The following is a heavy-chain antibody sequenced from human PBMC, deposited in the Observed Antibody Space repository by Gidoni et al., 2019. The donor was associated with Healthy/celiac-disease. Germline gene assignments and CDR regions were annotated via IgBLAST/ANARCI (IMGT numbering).Heavy chain of an antibody. Sequence: EVQLVESGGGLVQPGRSLRLSCAASGFTFDDYAMHWVRQAPGKGLEWVSGISWNSGSIGYADSVKGRFTISRDNAKNSLYLQMNSLRAEDTALYYCAATYYYDSSANWYFDLWGRGTLVTVSS. CDR2: ISWNSGSI. V-gene: IGHV3-9*01. CDR3: AATYYYDSSANWYFDL. J-gene: IGHJ2*01. D-gene: IGHD3-22*01. CDR1: GFTFDDYA.